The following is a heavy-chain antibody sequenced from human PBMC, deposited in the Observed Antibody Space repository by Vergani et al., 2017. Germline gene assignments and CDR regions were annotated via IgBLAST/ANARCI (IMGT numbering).Heavy chain of an antibody. Sequence: QVQLQESGPGLVKPSETLSLTCTVSGGSISSYYWSWIRQPAGKGLEWIGRIYTSGSTNYNPSLKSRVNMSVDTSKNQFSLKLSSVAAADTAVYYCARVHRYCSSTSCPLDYWGQGTLVTVSS. CDR2: IYTSGST. J-gene: IGHJ4*02. CDR3: ARVHRYCSSTSCPLDY. V-gene: IGHV4-4*07. CDR1: GGSISSYY. D-gene: IGHD2-2*01.